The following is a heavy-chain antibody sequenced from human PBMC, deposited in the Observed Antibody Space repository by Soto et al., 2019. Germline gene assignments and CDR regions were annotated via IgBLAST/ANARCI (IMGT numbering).Heavy chain of an antibody. J-gene: IGHJ4*02. D-gene: IGHD1-7*01. V-gene: IGHV3-30*18. CDR3: AKPGVAHLGNWNYGVDY. Sequence: GGSLRLSCAASGFTFSSYGMHWVRQAPGKGLEWVAVISYDGSNKYYADSVKGRFTISRDNSKNTLYLQMNSLRAEDTAVYYCAKPGVAHLGNWNYGVDYWGQGTLVTVSS. CDR1: GFTFSSYG. CDR2: ISYDGSNK.